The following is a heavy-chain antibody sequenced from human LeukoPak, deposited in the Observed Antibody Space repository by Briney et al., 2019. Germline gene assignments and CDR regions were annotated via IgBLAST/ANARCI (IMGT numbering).Heavy chain of an antibody. V-gene: IGHV4-4*07. CDR1: GGSISSYY. Sequence: SETLSLTCTVSGGSISSYYWSWIRQPAGKGLEWIGRIYTSGSTNYNPSLKSRVTMSVDTSKNQFSLKLSSVTAADTAVYYCARARGVCTSGVCYRAYYFDYWGQGTLVTVSS. J-gene: IGHJ4*02. CDR3: ARARGVCTSGVCYRAYYFDY. CDR2: IYTSGST. D-gene: IGHD2-8*01.